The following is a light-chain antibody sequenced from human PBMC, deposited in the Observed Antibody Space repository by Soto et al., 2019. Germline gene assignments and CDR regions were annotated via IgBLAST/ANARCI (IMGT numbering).Light chain of an antibody. CDR2: YNN. Sequence: QSVLTQPPSASGTPGQRVTISCSGRSSNIGSNYVYWYKQLPGTAPKLLIYYNNQRPSGVPDRFSGSKSGTSASLAISGLRSEDEADYYCATWDDSLSGYVFGTGTKLTVL. V-gene: IGLV1-47*02. CDR1: SSNIGSNY. J-gene: IGLJ1*01. CDR3: ATWDDSLSGYV.